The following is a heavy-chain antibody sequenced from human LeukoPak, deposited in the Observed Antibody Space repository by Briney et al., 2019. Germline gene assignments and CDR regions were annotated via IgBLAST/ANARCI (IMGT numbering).Heavy chain of an antibody. CDR2: IYNSGNT. V-gene: IGHV4-30-4*07. CDR3: ARTAYDSSDFYRFDY. Sequence: PSETLSLTCAVSGGSISSGDYSWSWIRQPPGEGLEWIGFIYNSGNTYYNPSLKSRVTLSVDTSKNQFSLNLSSVTAADTAVYYCARTAYDSSDFYRFDYWGQGTLVTVSS. CDR1: GGSISSGDYS. D-gene: IGHD3-22*01. J-gene: IGHJ4*02.